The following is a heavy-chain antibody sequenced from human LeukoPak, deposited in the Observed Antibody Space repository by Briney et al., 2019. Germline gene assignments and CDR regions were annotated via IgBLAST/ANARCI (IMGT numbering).Heavy chain of an antibody. D-gene: IGHD2-2*02. CDR1: GFTFSNYW. Sequence: GGSLRLSCAASGFTFSNYWMHWARQAPGKGLVWVSRISSDGSDTAYGDSVKGRFTISRDNAENTLYLQMHSLRADDTAVYYCARAFLSHIHYTIDTWGQGTPVTVSS. J-gene: IGHJ5*02. V-gene: IGHV3-74*01. CDR3: ARAFLSHIHYTIDT. CDR2: ISSDGSDT.